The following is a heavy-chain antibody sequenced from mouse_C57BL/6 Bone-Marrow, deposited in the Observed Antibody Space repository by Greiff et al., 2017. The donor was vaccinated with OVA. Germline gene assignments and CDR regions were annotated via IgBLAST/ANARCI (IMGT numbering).Heavy chain of an antibody. J-gene: IGHJ4*01. D-gene: IGHD1-1*01. CDR3: TLITTVVGYAMDY. CDR2: IYPGNSDT. V-gene: IGHV1-5*01. Sequence: EVQLQQSGTVLARPGASVKMSCKTSGYTFTSYWMHWVKQRPGQGLEWIGAIYPGNSDTSYNQKFKGKAKLTAVTSASTAYMELSSLTNEDSAVYYCTLITTVVGYAMDYWGQGTSVTVSS. CDR1: GYTFTSYW.